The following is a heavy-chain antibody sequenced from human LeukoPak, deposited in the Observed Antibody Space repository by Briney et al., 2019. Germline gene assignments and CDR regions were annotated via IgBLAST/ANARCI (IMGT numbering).Heavy chain of an antibody. Sequence: PGGSLRLSCAASGFTFSSYSMNWVRQAPGKGLEWVSSISSSSSYIYYADSVKGRFTVSRDNAKNSLYLQMNSLRAEDTAVYYCARNLDYYDSSGYYDAFDIWGQGTMVTVSS. CDR1: GFTFSSYS. V-gene: IGHV3-21*01. J-gene: IGHJ3*02. CDR3: ARNLDYYDSSGYYDAFDI. CDR2: ISSSSSYI. D-gene: IGHD3-22*01.